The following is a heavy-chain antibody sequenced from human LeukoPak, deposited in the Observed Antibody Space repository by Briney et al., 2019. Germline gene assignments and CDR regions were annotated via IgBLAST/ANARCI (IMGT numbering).Heavy chain of an antibody. CDR3: ARGGVTLPRPNWFDP. CDR2: IIPIFGTA. Sequence: SVKVSCKASGGTFSSYAISWVRQAPGQGLEWMGGIIPIFGTANYAQKFQGRVTITADESTSTAYMELSSLRSEDTAVYYCARGGVTLPRPNWFDPWGQGTLVTVSS. CDR1: GGTFSSYA. D-gene: IGHD2-21*02. J-gene: IGHJ5*02. V-gene: IGHV1-69*13.